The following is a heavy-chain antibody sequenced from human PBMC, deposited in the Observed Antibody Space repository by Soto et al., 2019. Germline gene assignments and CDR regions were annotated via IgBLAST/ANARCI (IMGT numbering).Heavy chain of an antibody. CDR3: AGTDCSSTSCYNYYYYGMDV. CDR1: GYSFTKYG. D-gene: IGHD2-2*01. V-gene: IGHV1-3*01. Sequence: GASVKVSCKTSGYSFTKYGLHWVRQAPGQRLEWMGWINPGNGDTKYSQKFQGRVTITRDTSATTAYMELSSLRSEDSAVFYCAGTDCSSTSCYNYYYYGMDVWGQGTTVTVS. J-gene: IGHJ6*02. CDR2: INPGNGDT.